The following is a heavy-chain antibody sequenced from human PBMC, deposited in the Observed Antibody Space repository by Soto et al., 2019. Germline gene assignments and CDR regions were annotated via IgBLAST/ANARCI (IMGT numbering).Heavy chain of an antibody. Sequence: ASVEVSCKASGYTFTSYYIHWVRQAPGQGLEWMGIINPSGGSTSYAQKFQGRVTMTRDTSTSTVYMELSSLRSEDTAVYYCARDSGYDGLLWFGEWRRSYYYYYGMDVWGQGTTVTVS. V-gene: IGHV1-46*01. CDR2: INPSGGST. CDR1: GYTFTSYY. D-gene: IGHD3-10*01. J-gene: IGHJ6*02. CDR3: ARDSGYDGLLWFGEWRRSYYYYYGMDV.